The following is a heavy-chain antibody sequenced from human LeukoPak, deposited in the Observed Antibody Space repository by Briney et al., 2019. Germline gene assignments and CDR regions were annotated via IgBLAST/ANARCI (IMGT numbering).Heavy chain of an antibody. CDR2: ITGSGDNT. D-gene: IGHD3-10*01. V-gene: IGHV3-23*01. CDR1: GFTFSNSG. CDR3: AKTGGYFDY. Sequence: GGSLRLSCAASGFTFSNSGMSWVRRAPGKGLEWVSAITGSGDNTYYADSVKGRFTITRDNSKSTLYLQMSSLRAEDTAVYYCAKTGGYFDYWGQGTLVTVSS. J-gene: IGHJ4*02.